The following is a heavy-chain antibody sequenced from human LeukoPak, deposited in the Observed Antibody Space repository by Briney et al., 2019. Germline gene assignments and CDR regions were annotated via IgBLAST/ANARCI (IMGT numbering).Heavy chain of an antibody. CDR2: LYSGGNT. D-gene: IGHD1-26*01. CDR3: ARGRGSNYFDY. Sequence: PGGSLSLSCAASGFTVSTNYMIWVRRAPGKGLEWVSVLYSGGNTYYADSVKGRFTISRDNSKNTLYLQMNSLRAEDTAVYYCARGRGSNYFDYWGQGTLVTVSS. J-gene: IGHJ4*02. V-gene: IGHV3-53*01. CDR1: GFTVSTNY.